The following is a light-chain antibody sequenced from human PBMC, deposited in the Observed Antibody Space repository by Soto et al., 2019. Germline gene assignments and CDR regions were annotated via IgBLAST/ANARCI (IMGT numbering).Light chain of an antibody. CDR2: EGS. CDR3: CSYAGSSTFVV. V-gene: IGLV2-23*03. CDR1: SSDIGSYNL. J-gene: IGLJ2*01. Sequence: QSALTQPASVSGSPGQSITISCTGTSSDIGSYNLVSWYQHHPGKAPKLMIYEGSKRPSGVSNRFSGSKSGNTASLTISGLQAEDEADYYCCSYAGSSTFVVFGGGTQLTV.